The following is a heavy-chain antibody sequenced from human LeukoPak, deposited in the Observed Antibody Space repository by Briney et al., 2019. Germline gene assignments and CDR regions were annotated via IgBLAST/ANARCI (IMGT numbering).Heavy chain of an antibody. Sequence: ASVKVSCRTSGYTFTSYGISWVRQAPGQGLEWMGWISAYNGNTNYAQNLQGRVTMTTDTSTSTAYMELRSLRSDDTAVYYCATGPSMMFDYWGQGTLVTVSS. CDR1: GYTFTSYG. J-gene: IGHJ4*02. CDR3: ATGPSMMFDY. CDR2: ISAYNGNT. V-gene: IGHV1-18*01. D-gene: IGHD3-10*02.